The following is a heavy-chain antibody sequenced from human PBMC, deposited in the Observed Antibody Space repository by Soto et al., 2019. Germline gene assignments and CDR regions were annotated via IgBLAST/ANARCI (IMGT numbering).Heavy chain of an antibody. CDR3: AKVVWGTTVTTQYYFDY. J-gene: IGHJ4*02. CDR1: GFTFSSYA. V-gene: IGHV3-23*01. Sequence: GGSLRLSCAASGFTFSSYAMSWVRQAPGKGLEWVSAISGSGGSTYYADSVKGRFTISRDNSKNTLYLQMNSLRAEDTAVYYCAKVVWGTTVTTQYYFDYWGQGTLVTVS. D-gene: IGHD4-17*01. CDR2: ISGSGGST.